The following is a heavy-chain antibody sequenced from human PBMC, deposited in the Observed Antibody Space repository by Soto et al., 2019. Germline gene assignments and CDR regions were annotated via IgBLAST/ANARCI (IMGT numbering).Heavy chain of an antibody. CDR1: GFTFSSYG. CDR3: AKDPRIAATGPTSARYYYYYMDV. D-gene: IGHD6-13*01. V-gene: IGHV3-30*18. CDR2: ISYDGSNK. J-gene: IGHJ6*03. Sequence: QVQLVESGGGVVQPGRSLRLSCAASGFTFSSYGMHWVRQAPGKGLEWVAVISYDGSNKYYADSVKGRFTISRDNSKNTLYLQMNSLRAEDTAMYYCAKDPRIAATGPTSARYYYYYMDVWGKGTTVTVSS.